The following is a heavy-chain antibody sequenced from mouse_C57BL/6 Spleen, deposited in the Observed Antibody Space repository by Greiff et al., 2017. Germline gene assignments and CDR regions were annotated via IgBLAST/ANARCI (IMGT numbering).Heavy chain of an antibody. J-gene: IGHJ3*01. CDR2: ISSGSSTI. CDR3: ARPVVKAWFAY. CDR1: GFTFSDYG. V-gene: IGHV5-17*01. D-gene: IGHD1-1*02. Sequence: EVQLQESGGGLVKPGGSLKLSCAASGFTFSDYGMHWVRQAPEKGLEWVAYISSGSSTIYYADTVKGRFTISRDNAKNTLFLQMTSLRSEDTAMYYCARPVVKAWFAYWGQGTLVTVSA.